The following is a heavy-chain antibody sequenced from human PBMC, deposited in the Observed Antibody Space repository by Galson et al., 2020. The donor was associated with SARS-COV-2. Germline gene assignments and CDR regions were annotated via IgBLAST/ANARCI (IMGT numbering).Heavy chain of an antibody. V-gene: IGHV3-9*01. J-gene: IGHJ4*02. CDR1: GLTLEHYA. Sequence: GGSLRPSFQASGLTLEHYAINWVRKAQGKGLEWVPGLRLNSGSIGYADSVKGRFTIPRDNAKNTLYLQMNSLRAEDTALYYCAKVPVGEYYFDYWGQGTLVTVSS. D-gene: IGHD3-10*01. CDR3: AKVPVGEYYFDY. CDR2: LRLNSGSI.